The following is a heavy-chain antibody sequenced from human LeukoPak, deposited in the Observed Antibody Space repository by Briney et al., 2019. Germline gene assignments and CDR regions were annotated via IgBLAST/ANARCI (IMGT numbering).Heavy chain of an antibody. CDR1: GYTFTGYY. Sequence: ASVKVSCKASGYTFTGYYMHWVRQAPGQGLEWMGWINPNSGGTNYAQKFQGWVTMTRDTSISTAYMELSRLRSDDTAVYYCARAYYYDSSGYWFDPWGQGTLVTVSS. J-gene: IGHJ5*02. CDR2: INPNSGGT. V-gene: IGHV1-2*04. D-gene: IGHD3-22*01. CDR3: ARAYYYDSSGYWFDP.